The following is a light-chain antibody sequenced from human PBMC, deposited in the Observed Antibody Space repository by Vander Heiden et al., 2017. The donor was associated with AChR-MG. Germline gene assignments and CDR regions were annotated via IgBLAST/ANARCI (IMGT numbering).Light chain of an antibody. CDR1: QSVSSSY. Sequence: EIVLTQSPGTLSLSPGERATLSCRASQSVSSSYLAWYQQKPGQAPRLLIYGASSRATGIPDRFSGSGSGTDFTLTISRLEPEDFAVYYCQQEGSSPRTFGGRTKVDIK. CDR2: GAS. V-gene: IGKV3-20*01. J-gene: IGKJ4*01. CDR3: QQEGSSPRT.